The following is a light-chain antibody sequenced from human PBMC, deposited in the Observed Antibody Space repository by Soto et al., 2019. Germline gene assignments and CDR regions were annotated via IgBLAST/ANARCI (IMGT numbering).Light chain of an antibody. CDR1: QSVLYRSNNKNY. Sequence: DIVMTQSPDSLAVSLGERATINCKSSQSVLYRSNNKNYLAWYQQKPGQPPKLLIYWASTRESGVPDRFSGSGSGTDFTLTISSLQAEDVAVYYCQPYYSSPLTFGGGTKVEIK. CDR2: WAS. CDR3: QPYYSSPLT. V-gene: IGKV4-1*01. J-gene: IGKJ4*01.